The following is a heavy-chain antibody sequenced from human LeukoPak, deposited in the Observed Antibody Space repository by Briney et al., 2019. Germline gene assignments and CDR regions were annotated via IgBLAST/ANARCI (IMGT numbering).Heavy chain of an antibody. CDR2: IYSGGTT. CDR1: GFTVSSNY. D-gene: IGHD3-10*01. Sequence: PGGSLRLSRAASGFTVSSNYMSWVRQAPGKGLEWVSVIYSGGTTYYADSVKGRFTFSRDNSKNMLHLQMNSLRAEDTAVYYCARGFNRGFDPWGQGTLVIVSS. J-gene: IGHJ5*02. CDR3: ARGFNRGFDP. V-gene: IGHV3-53*01.